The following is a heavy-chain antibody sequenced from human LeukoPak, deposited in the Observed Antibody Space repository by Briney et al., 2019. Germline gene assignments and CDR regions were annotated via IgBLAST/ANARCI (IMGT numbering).Heavy chain of an antibody. CDR3: VANIVVVPAAIYDAFDI. Sequence: PSQTLSLTCTVSGGSISSGSYYWSWIRQPAGKGLEWIGRIYTSGSTNYNPSLKSRVTISVDTSKNQFSLKLSSVTAADTAVYYCVANIVVVPAAIYDAFDIWGQGTMVTVSS. J-gene: IGHJ3*02. V-gene: IGHV4-61*02. CDR2: IYTSGST. CDR1: GGSISSGSYY. D-gene: IGHD2-2*02.